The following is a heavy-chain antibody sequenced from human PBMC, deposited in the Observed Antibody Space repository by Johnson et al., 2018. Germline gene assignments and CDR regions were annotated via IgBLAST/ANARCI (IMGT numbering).Heavy chain of an antibody. V-gene: IGHV3-11*01. CDR3: AAWSGDSRDLEH. D-gene: IGHD3-3*01. CDR2: RSRAGPI. Sequence: QVQLVQSGGALVEPGGSLRLSCAASGFTLSDYYLRWIRQAPGKGLDWVSYRSRAGPIYSGDSVRGRFTIPRDNAKKSLYLQMNNLRAEDTAVYFCAAWSGDSRDLEHWGQGTLVTVSS. J-gene: IGHJ1*01. CDR1: GFTLSDYY.